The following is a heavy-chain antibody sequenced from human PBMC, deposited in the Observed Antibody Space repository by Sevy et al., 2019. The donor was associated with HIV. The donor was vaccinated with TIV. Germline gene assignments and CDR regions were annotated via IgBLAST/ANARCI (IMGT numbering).Heavy chain of an antibody. J-gene: IGHJ6*02. Sequence: GGSLRLSCSGYGYRFDNYAMHWVRQPPGKGLKWVSGISWSSGSIDYADSVKGRFTISRDNAKNSLYLQMNSLRPEDTALYFCARDLRPTYHFLGMDVWGHGTKVTVSS. CDR3: ARDLRPTYHFLGMDV. D-gene: IGHD6-6*01. CDR1: GYRFDNYA. CDR2: ISWSSGSI. V-gene: IGHV3-9*01.